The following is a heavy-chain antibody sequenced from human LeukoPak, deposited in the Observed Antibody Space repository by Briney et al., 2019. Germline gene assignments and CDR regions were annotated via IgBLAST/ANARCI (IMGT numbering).Heavy chain of an antibody. V-gene: IGHV4-39*01. Sequence: SETLSLTCTVSGGSLSSSTYYWGWIRQPPGKGLEWIGSIHYSGTTHYNPSLKSRVTLFVDTSKNQFSLKVSSVTAADTAVHYCASVGYCSGGSCYSSGWFDPWGQGTLVTVSS. CDR2: IHYSGTT. CDR3: ASVGYCSGGSCYSSGWFDP. D-gene: IGHD2-15*01. CDR1: GGSLSSSTYY. J-gene: IGHJ5*02.